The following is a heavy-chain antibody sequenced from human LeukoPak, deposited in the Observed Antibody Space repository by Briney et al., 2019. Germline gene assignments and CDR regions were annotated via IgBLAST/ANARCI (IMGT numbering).Heavy chain of an antibody. D-gene: IGHD5-18*01. CDR2: ISYDGSNK. J-gene: IGHJ4*02. CDR1: GFTFSDYW. V-gene: IGHV3-30*18. Sequence: GGSLRLSCATSGFTFSDYWMHWVRQAPGEGLVWVAVISYDGSNKYYVDSVKGRFTISRDNSKNTLYLQMNSLRAEDTAVYYCAKTSTAMVSPFDYWGQGTLVTVSS. CDR3: AKTSTAMVSPFDY.